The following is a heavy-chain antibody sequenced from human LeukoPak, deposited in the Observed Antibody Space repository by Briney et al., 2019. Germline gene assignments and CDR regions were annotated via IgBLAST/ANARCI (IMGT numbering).Heavy chain of an antibody. CDR3: ARASTITTIFDY. CDR2: IYSGGTT. J-gene: IGHJ4*02. D-gene: IGHD5/OR15-5a*01. CDR1: GFTISSNY. Sequence: GGALRLSCAASGFTISSNYMSGVRQAPGKGRQWVSIIYSGGTTYYADSVKGRFTISRDSSKNTLYLQMDSLRAEDTAVYYCARASTITTIFDYWGQGTLVTVSS. V-gene: IGHV3-53*01.